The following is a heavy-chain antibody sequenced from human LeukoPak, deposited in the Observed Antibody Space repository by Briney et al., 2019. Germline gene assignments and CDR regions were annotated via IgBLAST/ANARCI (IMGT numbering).Heavy chain of an antibody. CDR1: GFTFSTYG. CDR3: VRDLDHNNFWSGYWPDAFDS. CDR2: IWYDGSNE. V-gene: IGHV3-33*01. Sequence: PGRSLRLPCAASGFTFSTYGMHWVRQAPGKGLEWVAVIWYDGSNEYFADSVKGRFTISRDNSRNTLYLQMNRLRVEGTAVYYCVRDLDHNNFWSGYWPDAFDSWGQGTKVSVSS. J-gene: IGHJ3*01. D-gene: IGHD3-3*01.